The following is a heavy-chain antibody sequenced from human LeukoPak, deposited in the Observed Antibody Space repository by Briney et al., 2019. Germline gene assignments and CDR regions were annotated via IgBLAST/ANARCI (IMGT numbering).Heavy chain of an antibody. D-gene: IGHD3-10*01. CDR3: AKATMIRGVIRNFDY. Sequence: GGSLRLSCAASGFTFRNYGMNWVRQAPGKGLEWVSGISGSGADTYYADSVKGRFTISRDNSKNTLYLQMNSLRAEDTAVYYCAKATMIRGVIRNFDYWGQGTLVTVSS. CDR1: GFTFRNYG. V-gene: IGHV3-23*01. CDR2: ISGSGADT. J-gene: IGHJ4*02.